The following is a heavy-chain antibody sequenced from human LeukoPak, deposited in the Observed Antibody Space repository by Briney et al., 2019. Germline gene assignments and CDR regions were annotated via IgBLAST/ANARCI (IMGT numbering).Heavy chain of an antibody. CDR2: IIPIFGTA. CDR3: ARGPLTPRLLWFGESMPSFDY. CDR1: GGTFSSYA. D-gene: IGHD3-10*01. V-gene: IGHV1-69*13. Sequence: GASVKVSCKASGGTFSSYAISWVRQAPGQGLEWMGGIIPIFGTANYAQKFQGRVTITADESTSTAYMELSSLRSEDTAVYYCARGPLTPRLLWFGESMPSFDYWGQGTLVTVSS. J-gene: IGHJ4*02.